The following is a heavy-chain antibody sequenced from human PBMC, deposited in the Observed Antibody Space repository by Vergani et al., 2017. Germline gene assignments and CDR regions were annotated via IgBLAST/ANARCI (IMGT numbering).Heavy chain of an antibody. CDR2: IIPVLGIA. D-gene: IGHD3-22*01. J-gene: IGHJ3*02. CDR1: GATFRSNT. Sequence: VQLVQSGAEVKKPGSSVKVSCKASGATFRSNTISWVRQVPGQGLEWMGRIIPVLGIANYAQKFQGRVTITADKSTSTAYMELSSLRSEDTAVYYCASGYYDSSATDAFDIWGQGTMVTVSS. CDR3: ASGYYDSSATDAFDI. V-gene: IGHV1-69*02.